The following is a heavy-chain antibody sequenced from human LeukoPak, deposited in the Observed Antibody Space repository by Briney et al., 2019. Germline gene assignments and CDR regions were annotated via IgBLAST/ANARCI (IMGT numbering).Heavy chain of an antibody. D-gene: IGHD1-1*01. Sequence: SETLSLTCTVSGGSISSYYWSWIRQPPGKGLEWIGNIYHSGSTYYNPSLKSRVTISVDTSKNQFSLKLSSVTAADTAVYYCARLKYNSGGAFDIWGQGTMVTVSS. CDR1: GGSISSYY. J-gene: IGHJ3*02. CDR2: IYHSGST. V-gene: IGHV4-59*08. CDR3: ARLKYNSGGAFDI.